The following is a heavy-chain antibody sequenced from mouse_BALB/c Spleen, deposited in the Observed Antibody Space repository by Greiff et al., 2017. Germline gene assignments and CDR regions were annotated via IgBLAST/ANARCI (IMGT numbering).Heavy chain of an antibody. CDR1: GYTFSSYW. D-gene: IGHD2-4*01. J-gene: IGHJ4*01. CDR2: ILPGSGST. V-gene: IGHV1-9*01. Sequence: QVQLKQSGAELMKPGASVKISCKATGYTFSSYWIEWVKQRPGHGLEWIGEILPGSGSTNYNEKFKGKATFTADTSSNTAYMQLSSLTSEDSAVYYCARFDYDGGDYYYAMDYWGQGTSVTVSS. CDR3: ARFDYDGGDYYYAMDY.